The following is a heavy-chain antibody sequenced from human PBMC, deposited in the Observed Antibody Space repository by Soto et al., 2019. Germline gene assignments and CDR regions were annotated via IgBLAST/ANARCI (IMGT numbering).Heavy chain of an antibody. D-gene: IGHD4-17*01. CDR2: IIPMLRTA. CDR3: XXXXXXXXXXYGSHAETRGGAFDI. V-gene: IGHV1-69*01. CDR1: GGTFSNYA. Sequence: QVQLVQSGAEVKKPGSSVKVSCKTSGGTFSNYAIAWVRQAPGQGLEWMGGIIPMLRTAHYAQRFQGRVTITADGSTNXXFMXXXXXXXXXXXXXXXXXXXXXXXXXYGSHAETRGGAFDIWGQGTMVIVSS. J-gene: IGHJ3*02.